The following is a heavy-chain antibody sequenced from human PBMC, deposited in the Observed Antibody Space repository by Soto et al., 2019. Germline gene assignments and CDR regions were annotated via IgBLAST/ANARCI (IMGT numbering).Heavy chain of an antibody. V-gene: IGHV4-4*02. CDR1: SGSISDDHW. Sequence: PSETLSLTCAVSSGSISDDHWWSWVRQSPGKGLEWIGEIHHSGRTTYNPSLKSRVTISVDKSKNQFFLTLNSVTAADAAVYFCATKGYYSCDYWGQGILVTVSS. J-gene: IGHJ4*02. CDR3: ATKGYYSCDY. CDR2: IHHSGRT. D-gene: IGHD3-10*01.